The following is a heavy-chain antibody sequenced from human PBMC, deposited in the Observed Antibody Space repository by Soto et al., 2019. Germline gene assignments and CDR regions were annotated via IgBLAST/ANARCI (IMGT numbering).Heavy chain of an antibody. CDR3: TSCSINPGYYYYGMDV. D-gene: IGHD2-15*01. Sequence: GGSLRLSCTASGFTFGDYAMSWVRQAPGKGLEWVGFIRSKAYGGTTEYAASVKGRFTISRDDSKSIAYLQMNSLKTEDTAVYYCTSCSINPGYYYYGMDVWGQGTTVTVSS. CDR1: GFTFGDYA. V-gene: IGHV3-49*04. J-gene: IGHJ6*02. CDR2: IRSKAYGGTT.